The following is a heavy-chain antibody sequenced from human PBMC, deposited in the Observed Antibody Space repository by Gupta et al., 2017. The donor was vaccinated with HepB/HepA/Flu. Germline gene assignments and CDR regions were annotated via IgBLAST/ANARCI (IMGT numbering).Heavy chain of an antibody. CDR1: GGTFSSYA. J-gene: IGHJ3*02. CDR3: ARLGNNGTPRRSDAFDI. CDR2: RIPILGTA. D-gene: IGHD1-1*01. Sequence: QVQLVQSGAEVKTPGSSVKVSCKASGGTFSSYAISWVRQAPGQGLEWMGGRIPILGTANYALKCQGRVTITADKTTRTAYMELSSLRAEDTAVYYSARLGNNGTPRRSDAFDIWGQGTMVTVSA. V-gene: IGHV1-69*06.